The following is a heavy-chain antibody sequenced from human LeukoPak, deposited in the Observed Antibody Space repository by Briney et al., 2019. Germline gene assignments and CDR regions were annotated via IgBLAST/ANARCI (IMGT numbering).Heavy chain of an antibody. J-gene: IGHJ3*02. V-gene: IGHV4-59*01. CDR3: ARSDQHGSGSDWTTPFDAFDI. CDR1: GGSISGYY. D-gene: IGHD3-10*01. Sequence: SEILSLTCTVSGGSISGYYWSWIRQAPGKEMECIGYIFYTGSTGYNPSLKSRVTISLEMSKSQFSLKLTSVTAADTAVYKCARSDQHGSGSDWTTPFDAFDIWGQGTVVTVSS. CDR2: IFYTGST.